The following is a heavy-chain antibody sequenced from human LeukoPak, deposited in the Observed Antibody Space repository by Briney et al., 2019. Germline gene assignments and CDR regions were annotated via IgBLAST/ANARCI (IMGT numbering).Heavy chain of an antibody. J-gene: IGHJ6*03. CDR2: ISGSGGSI. CDR1: GFTFSSYA. CDR3: ARRTPDYYYYYMDV. Sequence: GGSLRLSCAASGFTFSSYAMSWVRQTPGKGLEWVSTISGSGGSIYYADSVKGRFTISRDNSKNTLYLQMNSLRAEDTAVYYCARRTPDYYYYYMDVWGKGTTVTVSS. V-gene: IGHV3-23*01.